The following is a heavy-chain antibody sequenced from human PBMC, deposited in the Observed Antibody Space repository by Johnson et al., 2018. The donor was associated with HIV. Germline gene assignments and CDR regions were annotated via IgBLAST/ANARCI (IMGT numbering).Heavy chain of an antibody. D-gene: IGHD4-11*01. Sequence: QVQLVESGGGVVQPGKSLTLSCVGSGLSFSNFGIHWVRQAPGKGPEWVAVISFDGNLKKYADSVKGRFTISRDNAKNTLYLQMNSLRAEDTAVYYCARVTGPFDIWGQGTMVTVSS. CDR1: GLSFSNFG. CDR3: ARVTGPFDI. CDR2: ISFDGNLK. V-gene: IGHV3-33*08. J-gene: IGHJ3*02.